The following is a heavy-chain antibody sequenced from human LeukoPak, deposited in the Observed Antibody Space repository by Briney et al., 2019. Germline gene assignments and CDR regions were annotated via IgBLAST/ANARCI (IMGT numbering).Heavy chain of an antibody. V-gene: IGHV4-39*07. CDR2: IYTSGST. CDR1: GGSISSSSYY. J-gene: IGHJ4*02. CDR3: ASCSSTSCFFDY. D-gene: IGHD2-2*01. Sequence: SETLSLTCTVSGGSISSSSYYWGWIRQPPGKGLEWIGRIYTSGSTNYNPSLKSRVTITVDTSKNQFSLKLSSVTAADTAVYYCASCSSTSCFFDYWGQGTLVTVSS.